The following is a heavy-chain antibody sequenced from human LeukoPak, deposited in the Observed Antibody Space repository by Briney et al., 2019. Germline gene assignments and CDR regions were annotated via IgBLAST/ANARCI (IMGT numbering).Heavy chain of an antibody. D-gene: IGHD2-2*01. V-gene: IGHV3-23*01. CDR2: ISTSGDST. Sequence: GVTLRLSCAASGFTFSSYAMTWVRQAPGKGLEWVSAISTSGDSTYYADSVRGRFTISRDNSKNTLYLQMTSLRAEDTAVYYCARKVYHRFDYWGQGTLVTISS. CDR1: GFTFSSYA. J-gene: IGHJ4*02. CDR3: ARKVYHRFDY.